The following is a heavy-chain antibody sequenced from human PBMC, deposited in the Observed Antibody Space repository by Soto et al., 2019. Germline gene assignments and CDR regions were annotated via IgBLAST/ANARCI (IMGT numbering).Heavy chain of an antibody. J-gene: IGHJ5*02. CDR1: GYTLTSYD. CDR2: MNPNSGNT. D-gene: IGHD5-18*01. CDR3: MVWGWVDR. Sequence: QVQLVQSGAEVKKPGASVKVSCKASGYTLTSYDINWVRQATGQGLEWMGWMNPNSGNTGYAQKFQGRVTMTRNTSISTAYMELSSRRSEDTAVYSAMVWGWVDRWGQGTLVTVSS. V-gene: IGHV1-8*01.